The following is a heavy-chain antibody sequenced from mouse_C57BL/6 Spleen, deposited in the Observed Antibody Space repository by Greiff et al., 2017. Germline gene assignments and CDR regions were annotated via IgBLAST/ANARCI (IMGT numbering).Heavy chain of an antibody. J-gene: IGHJ2*01. V-gene: IGHV5-6*01. CDR2: ISSGGSYT. CDR1: GFTFSSYG. Sequence: EVHLVESGGDLVKPGGSLKLSCAASGFTFSSYGMSWVRQTPDKRLEWVATISSGGSYTYYPDSVKGRFTISRDNAKNTLYLQMSSLKSEDTAMYYCARKGEFDYWGQGTTLTVSS. CDR3: ARKGEFDY.